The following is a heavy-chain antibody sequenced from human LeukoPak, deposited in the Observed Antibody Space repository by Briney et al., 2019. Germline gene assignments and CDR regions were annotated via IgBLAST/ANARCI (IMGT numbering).Heavy chain of an antibody. J-gene: IGHJ6*03. CDR1: GYTFTSYY. CDR2: INPSGGST. Sequence: ASVKVSCKASGYTFTSYYMHWVRQAPGQGLEWMGIINPSGGSTSYAQKFQGRVTMTRDMSTSTVYMELSSLRSEDTAVYYCARGNYDFWSGSPYYYMDVWGKGTTVTVSS. V-gene: IGHV1-46*01. D-gene: IGHD3-3*01. CDR3: ARGNYDFWSGSPYYYMDV.